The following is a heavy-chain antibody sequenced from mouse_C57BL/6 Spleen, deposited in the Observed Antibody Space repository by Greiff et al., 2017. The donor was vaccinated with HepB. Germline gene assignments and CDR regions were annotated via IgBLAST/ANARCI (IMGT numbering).Heavy chain of an antibody. CDR3: RRRNFYYSNPDYAMDY. D-gene: IGHD2-5*01. V-gene: IGHV5-9-1*02. CDR2: ISSGGDYI. Sequence: EVQLVESGEGLVKPGGSLKLSCAASGFTFSSYAMSWVRQTPEKRLEWVAYISSGGDYIYYADTVKGRFTISRDNARNTLYLQMISLKSEDTAVYYCRRRNFYYSNPDYAMDYWGQGTSVTVSS. CDR1: GFTFSSYA. J-gene: IGHJ4*01.